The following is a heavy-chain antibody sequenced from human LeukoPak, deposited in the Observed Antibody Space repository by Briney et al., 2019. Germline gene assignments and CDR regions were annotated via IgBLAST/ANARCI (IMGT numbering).Heavy chain of an antibody. V-gene: IGHV3-48*03. J-gene: IGHJ3*02. CDR1: GFTFSSYE. Sequence: PGGSLRLSCAASGFTFSSYEMNWVRQAPGKGLEWVSYISSSGSTIYYADSVKGRFTISRDNSKNTLYLQMNSLRAEDTAVYYCANGGPYYDFWSGYYTKNAFDIWGQGTMVTVSS. CDR3: ANGGPYYDFWSGYYTKNAFDI. CDR2: ISSSGSTI. D-gene: IGHD3-3*01.